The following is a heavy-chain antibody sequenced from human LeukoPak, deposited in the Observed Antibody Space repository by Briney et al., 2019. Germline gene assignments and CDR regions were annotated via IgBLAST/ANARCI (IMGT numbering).Heavy chain of an antibody. J-gene: IGHJ4*02. Sequence: GGSLRLSCAASGFTFSSYAMHWVRQAPGKGLEWVAVISYDGSNKYYADSVKGRFTISRDNSKNTMYLQMNSLRSEDTAVYFCAKEPAEYSSGWYFDDWGQGTLVTVSS. D-gene: IGHD6-19*01. CDR3: AKEPAEYSSGWYFDD. V-gene: IGHV3-30-3*01. CDR1: GFTFSSYA. CDR2: ISYDGSNK.